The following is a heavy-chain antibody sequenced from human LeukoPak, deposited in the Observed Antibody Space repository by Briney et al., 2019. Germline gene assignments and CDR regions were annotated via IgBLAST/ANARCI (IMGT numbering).Heavy chain of an antibody. V-gene: IGHV3-11*03. J-gene: IGHJ6*02. CDR3: ASSYCSGGSCYSQETGDYGMDV. D-gene: IGHD2-15*01. CDR2: ISSSSSYT. CDR1: GFTFSDYY. Sequence: PGGSLRLSCAASGFTFSDYYMSWIRQAPGKGLEWVSYISSSSSYTNYADSVKGRFTIPRDNAKNSLYLQMNSLRAEDTAVYYCASSYCSGGSCYSQETGDYGMDVWGQGTTVTVSS.